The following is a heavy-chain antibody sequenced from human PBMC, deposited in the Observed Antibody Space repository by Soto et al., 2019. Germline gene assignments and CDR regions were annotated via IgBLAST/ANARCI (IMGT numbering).Heavy chain of an antibody. Sequence: DVQLVESGGDLGQPGGSLRLSCAASGFTFGNYWMAWVRQAPGKGLEWVANIRGDGSREYYLDSVRGRFSVSRDNAQESLYLQMTGLRVEDTAVYYCARDVNYGDGTAYYDVFDIWGQGTVVTVSS. J-gene: IGHJ3*02. CDR1: GFTFGNYW. CDR2: IRGDGSRE. CDR3: ARDVNYGDGTAYYDVFDI. V-gene: IGHV3-7*05. D-gene: IGHD4-17*01.